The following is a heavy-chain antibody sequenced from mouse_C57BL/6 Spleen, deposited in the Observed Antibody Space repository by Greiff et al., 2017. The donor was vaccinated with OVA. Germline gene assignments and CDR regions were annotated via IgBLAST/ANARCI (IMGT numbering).Heavy chain of an antibody. CDR3: ARQGYDGAWFAY. V-gene: IGHV5-12*01. CDR1: GFTFSDYY. CDR2: ISNGGGST. Sequence: DVMLVESGGGLVQPGGSLKLSCAASGFTFSDYYMYWVRQTPEKRLEWVAYISNGGGSTYYPDTVKGRFTISRDNAKNTLYLQMGRLKSEDTAMNYCARQGYDGAWFAYWGQGTLVTVSA. D-gene: IGHD2-2*01. J-gene: IGHJ3*01.